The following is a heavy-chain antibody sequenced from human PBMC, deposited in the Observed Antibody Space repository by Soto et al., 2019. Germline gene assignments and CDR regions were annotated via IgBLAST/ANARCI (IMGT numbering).Heavy chain of an antibody. CDR2: ISAHNGNT. D-gene: IGHD2-21*01. CDR1: GYTFTSYG. Sequence: ASVKVSCKASGYTFTSYGISWVRQAPGQGLEWMGWISAHNGNTNYEQRLKDRLTLTTDTSTNTAYMELRNLRSDYTAVYYCARFRAGEAFDSWGHGTLVTVSS. V-gene: IGHV1-18*04. CDR3: ARFRAGEAFDS. J-gene: IGHJ4*01.